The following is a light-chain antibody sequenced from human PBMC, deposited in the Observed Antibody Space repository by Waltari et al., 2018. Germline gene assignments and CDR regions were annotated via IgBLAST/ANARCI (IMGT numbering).Light chain of an antibody. J-gene: IGLJ3*02. V-gene: IGLV2-14*03. CDR2: DVT. CDR3: ASYTTTSLGV. Sequence: QSALTQPTSMSGSPGQSITISCSGTSNDVGGYNYVSWYQQHSGKAPKLIIYDVTSRPAGVSDRFSGSKSGNTASLTISGLQLDDEAYYFCASYTTTSLGVFGGGTKVTVL. CDR1: SNDVGGYNY.